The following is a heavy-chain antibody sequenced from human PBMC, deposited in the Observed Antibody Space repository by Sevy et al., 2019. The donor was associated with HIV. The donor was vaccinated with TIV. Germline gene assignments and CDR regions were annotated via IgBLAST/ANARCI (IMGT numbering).Heavy chain of an antibody. V-gene: IGHV1-2*02. CDR3: ALGTIFEPNYFDP. Sequence: ASVKGSCRASGNTFTAYYVHWVRQAPGQGLEWMGWINPNSGATKYAQKFQGRVTMTRDTSFSAVYMDLSRLTSADTAVYYCALGTIFEPNYFDPWGQGTLVTVSS. CDR1: GNTFTAYY. D-gene: IGHD3-3*01. CDR2: INPNSGAT. J-gene: IGHJ5*02.